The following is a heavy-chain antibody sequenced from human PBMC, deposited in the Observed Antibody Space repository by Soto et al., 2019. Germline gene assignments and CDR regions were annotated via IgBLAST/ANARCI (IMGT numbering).Heavy chain of an antibody. CDR3: ARQPRATMVRGVIIPMGYGMDV. CDR1: GYSFTIYW. Sequence: GESLKISCKGSGYSFTIYWIGWVRQMPGKGLEWMGIIYPGDSDTRYSPSFQGQVTISADKSISTAYLQWSSLKASDTAMYYCARQPRATMVRGVIIPMGYGMDVWGQGTTVTVSS. D-gene: IGHD3-10*01. J-gene: IGHJ6*02. V-gene: IGHV5-51*01. CDR2: IYPGDSDT.